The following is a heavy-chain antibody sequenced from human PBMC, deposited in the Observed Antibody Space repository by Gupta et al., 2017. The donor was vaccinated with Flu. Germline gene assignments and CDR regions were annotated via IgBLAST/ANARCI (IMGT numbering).Heavy chain of an antibody. CDR3: ARDSNLYYYYGMDV. V-gene: IGHV3-49*03. J-gene: IGHJ6*02. Sequence: FALSWFRQAPGKGLDWVGLIRSKDFGETTEYAASVKGRFSISRDDSKSIAYLQMDSLKTDDTGVYFCARDSNLYYYYGMDVWGQGTTVTVSS. CDR2: IRSKDFGETT. CDR1: FA.